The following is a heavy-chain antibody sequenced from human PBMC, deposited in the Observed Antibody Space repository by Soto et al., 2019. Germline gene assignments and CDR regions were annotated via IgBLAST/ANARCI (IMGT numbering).Heavy chain of an antibody. J-gene: IGHJ6*03. CDR3: AKDGDYYYGSGSYYTHYYYYMDV. CDR2: ISGSGGST. Sequence: HPGGSLRLSCAASGFTFSSYAMSWVRQAPGKGLEWVSAISGSGGSTYYADSVKGRFTISRDNSKNTLYLQMNSLRAEDTAVYYCAKDGDYYYGSGSYYTHYYYYMDVWGKGTTVTVSS. D-gene: IGHD3-10*01. V-gene: IGHV3-23*01. CDR1: GFTFSSYA.